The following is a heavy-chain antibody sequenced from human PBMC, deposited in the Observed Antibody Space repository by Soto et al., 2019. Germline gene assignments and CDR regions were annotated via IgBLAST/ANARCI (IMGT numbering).Heavy chain of an antibody. CDR2: ISDSGATK. CDR1: GFTFSNCG. Sequence: GGSLRLSCAASGFTFSNCGMNWVRQTPGNGLEWVSYISDSGATKHYADSVKGRFTISRDNGKDSLYLQMNSLRDEDTAVYFCARCSRNSCYSYGVDVWGQGATVTVSS. D-gene: IGHD2-15*01. V-gene: IGHV3-48*02. CDR3: ARCSRNSCYSYGVDV. J-gene: IGHJ6*02.